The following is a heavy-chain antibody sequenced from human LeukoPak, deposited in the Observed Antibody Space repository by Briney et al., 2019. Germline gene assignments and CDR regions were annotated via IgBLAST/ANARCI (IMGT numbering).Heavy chain of an antibody. Sequence: PSETLSLTCTVSGYSISSGYYWGWIRQPPGKGLEWIGSIYHSGSTYYNPSLKSRVTISVDTSKNQFSLKLSSVTAADTAVYYCARGRNYYGSGSYYQYWGQGTLVTVSS. CDR3: ARGRNYYGSGSYYQY. D-gene: IGHD3-10*01. CDR2: IYHSGST. J-gene: IGHJ4*02. V-gene: IGHV4-38-2*02. CDR1: GYSISSGYY.